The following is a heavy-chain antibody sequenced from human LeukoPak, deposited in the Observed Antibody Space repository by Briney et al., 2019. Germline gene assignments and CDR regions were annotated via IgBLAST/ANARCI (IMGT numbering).Heavy chain of an antibody. CDR1: GCTFTGYY. CDR3: ARDQQQLGNFDY. J-gene: IGHJ4*02. D-gene: IGHD6-13*01. V-gene: IGHV1-2*02. Sequence: GASVKVSCKASGCTFTGYYLHWVRQAPGQGLEWMGWINPNSGGTNYAQKFQGRVTMTRDTSISTAYMELSRLRSDDTAVYYCARDQQQLGNFDYWGQGTLVTVSS. CDR2: INPNSGGT.